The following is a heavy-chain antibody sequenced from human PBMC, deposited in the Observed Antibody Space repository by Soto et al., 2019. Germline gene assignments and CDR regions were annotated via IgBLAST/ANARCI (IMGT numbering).Heavy chain of an antibody. CDR2: IYYSGIT. CDR1: GGSIGSGGYY. CDR3: ARSPGYYFDY. V-gene: IGHV4-31*03. Sequence: SETLSLTCTVSGGSIGSGGYYWSWIRQHPGKGLEWIGYIYYSGITYYNPSLKSRVTISVDTSKNQFSLKLSSVTAADTAVYYCARSPGYYFDYCGQGPLVTVYS. J-gene: IGHJ4*02.